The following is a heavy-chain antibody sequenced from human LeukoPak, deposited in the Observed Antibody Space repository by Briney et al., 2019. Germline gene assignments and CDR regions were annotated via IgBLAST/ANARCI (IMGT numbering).Heavy chain of an antibody. CDR2: INPNSGGT. Sequence: ASVKVSCTASGYTFTGYYMHWVRQAPGQGLEWMGWINPNSGGTNYAQKFQGRVTMTRDTSISTAYMELSRLRSDDTAVYYCARDDDIVVVPAARPSYGMDVWGQGTTVTVSS. J-gene: IGHJ6*02. D-gene: IGHD2-2*02. V-gene: IGHV1-2*02. CDR3: ARDDDIVVVPAARPSYGMDV. CDR1: GYTFTGYY.